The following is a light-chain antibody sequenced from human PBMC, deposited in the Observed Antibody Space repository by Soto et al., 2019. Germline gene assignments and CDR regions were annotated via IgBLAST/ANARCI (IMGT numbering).Light chain of an antibody. CDR3: QQYGSSPFI. J-gene: IGKJ3*01. CDR2: GAS. CDR1: QSISSSY. Sequence: IVLTQSPGTLSLSPGERATLSCRASQSISSSYLAWYQQKPGQAPWLLIYGASSRATDIPDRFSGSGSGTDFTLTISRLEPEDFAVYYCQQYGSSPFIFGPGTKVDIK. V-gene: IGKV3-20*01.